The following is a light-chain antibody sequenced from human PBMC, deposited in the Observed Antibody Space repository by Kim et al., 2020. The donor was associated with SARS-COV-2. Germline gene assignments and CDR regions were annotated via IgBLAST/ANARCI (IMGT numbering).Light chain of an antibody. Sequence: LGKTVGSTCRGASLRSYYASWYPQKPGQAPVLVIYGKNNRPSGIPDRFSGSSSGNTASLTITGAQAEDEADYYCNSRDSSSNHLVFGTGTKVTVL. CDR3: NSRDSSSNHLV. CDR2: GKN. V-gene: IGLV3-19*01. J-gene: IGLJ1*01. CDR1: SLRSYY.